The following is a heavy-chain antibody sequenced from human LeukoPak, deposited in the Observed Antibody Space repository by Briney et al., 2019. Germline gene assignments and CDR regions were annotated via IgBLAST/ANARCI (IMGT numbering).Heavy chain of an antibody. CDR2: ISGSGGST. Sequence: GGSLRLSCAASGFTFASYAMSWVRQAPGKGLEWVSIISGSGGSTYYVDSVKGRVTISRDNSKNTLYLQMNSLRAEDTAVYYCAKHQNKGFDYWGQGTLVTVSS. CDR1: GFTFASYA. V-gene: IGHV3-23*01. J-gene: IGHJ4*02. CDR3: AKHQNKGFDY.